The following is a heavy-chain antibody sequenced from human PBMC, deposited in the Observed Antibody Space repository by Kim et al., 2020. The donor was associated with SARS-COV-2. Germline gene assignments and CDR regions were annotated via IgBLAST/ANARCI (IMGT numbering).Heavy chain of an antibody. Sequence: GGSLRLSCAASGFTFSDHAMTWVRQAPGKGLEWVIGISGSGGTTYYADPVRGRFTISRDKSENKVYLQMNSLRVEDTAVYFCARADGSSYYYYMDVWGTGTTVTVSS. CDR2: ISGSGGTT. V-gene: IGHV3-23*01. CDR1: GFTFSDHA. J-gene: IGHJ6*03. D-gene: IGHD3-22*01. CDR3: ARADGSSYYYYMDV.